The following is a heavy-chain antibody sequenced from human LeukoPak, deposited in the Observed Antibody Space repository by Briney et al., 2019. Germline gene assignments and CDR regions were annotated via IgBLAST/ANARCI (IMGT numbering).Heavy chain of an antibody. CDR1: GYTFTSYY. CDR2: INPIGDST. D-gene: IGHD2-21*02. V-gene: IGHV1-46*01. J-gene: IGHJ4*02. CDR3: ASAVVVTATLDY. Sequence: ASVKVSGKASGYTFTSYYMHWVRQAPGQGLEWMGIINPIGDSTNYAQKFQGRVTMTRDTSTSTVYMELSSLRSEDTAVYYCASAVVVTATLDYWGQGTLVTVSS.